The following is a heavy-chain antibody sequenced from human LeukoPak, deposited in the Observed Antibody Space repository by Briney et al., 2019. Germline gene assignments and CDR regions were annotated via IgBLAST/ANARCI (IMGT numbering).Heavy chain of an antibody. CDR3: AKDISGYNDY. CDR2: ISWNSGSI. J-gene: IGHJ4*02. Sequence: GGSLRLSCAASGFTFDDYAMHWVRQAPGKGLEWVSGISWNSGSIGYADSVKGRFTISRDNAKNSLYLQMNSLRAEDTALYYCAKDISGYNDYWGQGTLVTVSS. D-gene: IGHD3-22*01. CDR1: GFTFDDYA. V-gene: IGHV3-9*01.